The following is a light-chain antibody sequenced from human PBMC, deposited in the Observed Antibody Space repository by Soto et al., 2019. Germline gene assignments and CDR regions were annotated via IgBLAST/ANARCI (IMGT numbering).Light chain of an antibody. CDR3: QQGRA. J-gene: IGKJ4*01. V-gene: IGKV1-39*01. Sequence: IQMTQSPSSLAASVGDRVTITCRASQTISTYVNWYRQKSGAAPELLIYDASTLQSGVPSRFRGGGSGTDFTLTISSLQSEDFAVYYCQQGRAFGGGTKVDIK. CDR1: QTISTY. CDR2: DAS.